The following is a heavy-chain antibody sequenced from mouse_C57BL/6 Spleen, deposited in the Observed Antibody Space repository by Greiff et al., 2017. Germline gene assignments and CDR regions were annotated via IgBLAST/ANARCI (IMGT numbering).Heavy chain of an antibody. J-gene: IGHJ4*01. D-gene: IGHD2-5*01. CDR3: ARPHYSNAMDY. CDR2: ISSGSSTI. CDR1: GFTFSDYG. V-gene: IGHV5-17*01. Sequence: EVNVVESGGGLVKPGGSLKLSCAASGFTFSDYGMHWVRQAPEKGLEWVAYISSGSSTIYYADTVKGRFTISRDNAKNTLFLQMTSLRSEDTAMYYCARPHYSNAMDYWGQGTSVTVSS.